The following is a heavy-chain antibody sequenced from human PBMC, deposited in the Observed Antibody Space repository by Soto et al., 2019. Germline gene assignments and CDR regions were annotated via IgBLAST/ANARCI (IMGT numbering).Heavy chain of an antibody. J-gene: IGHJ5*02. CDR2: MYYSGTT. V-gene: IGHV4-39*01. CDR3: AVVDSTGNWFDP. Sequence: SETLSLTSPVSGGSISSSDFYWGWLRQTPGKGLEFIGSMYYSGTTYYNPSLKSRVTISVDTSKNQFTLKLISVTAADTAVYYCAVVDSTGNWFDPWGEGALVTVSS. CDR1: GGSISSSDFY. D-gene: IGHD6-25*01.